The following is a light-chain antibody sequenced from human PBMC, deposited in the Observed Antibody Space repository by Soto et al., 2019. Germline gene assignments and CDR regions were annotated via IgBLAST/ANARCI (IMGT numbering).Light chain of an antibody. Sequence: EIVLTQSPATLSLSPGERATLSCRASQSVTSSYLSWYQQKPGQAPRLLIYGASTRATGIPARFSGSGSGTDFTLTISSLQSEDCAVYYCQQDYNLPWTFGQGTKVEI. V-gene: IGKV3D-7*01. CDR1: QSVTSSY. CDR3: QQDYNLPWT. J-gene: IGKJ1*01. CDR2: GAS.